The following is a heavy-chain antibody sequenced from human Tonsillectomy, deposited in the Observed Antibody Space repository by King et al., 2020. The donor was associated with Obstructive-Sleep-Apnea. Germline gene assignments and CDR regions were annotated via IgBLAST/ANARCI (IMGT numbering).Heavy chain of an antibody. V-gene: IGHV3-21*06. D-gene: IGHD2-15*01. J-gene: IGHJ4*02. Sequence: VQLVESGGGLVKPGGSLRLSCAASGFTFSSYNMNWFRQAPGKGLEGVSSISGTSSYFCYSDSVKGRFTISRDNAKSSLDLQMNSLRAEDTAVYYRATEGGVGFDYWGQGTLVTVSS. CDR1: GFTFSSYN. CDR2: ISGTSSYF. CDR3: ATEGGVGFDY.